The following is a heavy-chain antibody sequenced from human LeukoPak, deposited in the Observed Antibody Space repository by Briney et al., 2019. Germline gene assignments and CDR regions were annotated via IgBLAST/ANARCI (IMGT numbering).Heavy chain of an antibody. J-gene: IGHJ4*02. CDR3: AKDRAYSSSHFDY. D-gene: IGHD6-13*01. Sequence: PGRSLRLSCAASGFTFDDYAMHWVRQAPGKGLEWVSGISWNSGSIGYADSVKGRFTISRDNAKNSLYLQMNRLRAEDTALYYCAKDRAYSSSHFDYWGQGTLVTVSS. V-gene: IGHV3-9*01. CDR1: GFTFDDYA. CDR2: ISWNSGSI.